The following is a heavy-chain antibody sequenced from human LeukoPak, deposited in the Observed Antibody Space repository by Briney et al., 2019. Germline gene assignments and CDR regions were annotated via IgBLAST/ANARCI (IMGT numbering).Heavy chain of an antibody. J-gene: IGHJ2*01. V-gene: IGHV3-66*01. Sequence: GGSLRLSCAASGFTVSSNYMSWVRQAPGKGLEWVSVIYSGGSTYYADSVKGRFTISRDNSKNTLYLQMNSLRAEDTAVYYCARAPGWLQKGYFDLWGRGTLVTVSS. CDR1: GFTVSSNY. CDR3: ARAPGWLQKGYFDL. CDR2: IYSGGST. D-gene: IGHD5-24*01.